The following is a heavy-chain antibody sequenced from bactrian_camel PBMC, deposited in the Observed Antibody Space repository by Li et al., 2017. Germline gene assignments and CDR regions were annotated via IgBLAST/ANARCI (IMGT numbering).Heavy chain of an antibody. Sequence: VQLVESGGGSVQVGGSLTLSCVASGFTYGDTACMGWIRQAPGKTREGVAAIYTGGGYTTYADSVKGRFFISQDIAKNTLYLQMNSLKPEDTAMYYCAASANFKCFTTTQTLAAEDYTYWGQGTQVTVS. CDR2: IYTGGGYT. CDR1: GFTYGDTA. D-gene: IGHD2*01. CDR3: AASANFKCFTTTQTLAAEDYTY. V-gene: IGHV3S42*01. J-gene: IGHJ4*01.